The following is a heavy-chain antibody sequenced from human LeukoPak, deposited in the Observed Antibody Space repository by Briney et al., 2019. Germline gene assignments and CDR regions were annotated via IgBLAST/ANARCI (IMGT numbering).Heavy chain of an antibody. D-gene: IGHD3-3*01. Sequence: SQTLSLTCTVSGGSISNGDYYWSWIRQPPGKGLEWIGYIYYSGSTYYNPSLKSRVTISVDTSKNQFYLKLSSVTAADTAVYYCARESFDFWSGYQYYFDYWGQGTLVTVSS. V-gene: IGHV4-30-4*08. CDR3: ARESFDFWSGYQYYFDY. J-gene: IGHJ4*02. CDR2: IYYSGST. CDR1: GGSISNGDYY.